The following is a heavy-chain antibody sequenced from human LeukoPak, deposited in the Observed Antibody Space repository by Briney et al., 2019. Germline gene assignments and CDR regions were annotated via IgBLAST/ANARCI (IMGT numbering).Heavy chain of an antibody. CDR1: GFTFSDHY. CDR3: IRGSYNGVWYGDY. D-gene: IGHD2-8*01. Sequence: GGSLRLSCAASGFTFSDHYVDWVRQPPGKGLEWIGRSRDKINSYTTQYAASVKGRFTISRDDSKNSLYLQMNSLKTEDTAVYYCIRGSYNGVWYGDYWGQGALVTVSS. V-gene: IGHV3-72*01. J-gene: IGHJ4*02. CDR2: SRDKINSYTT.